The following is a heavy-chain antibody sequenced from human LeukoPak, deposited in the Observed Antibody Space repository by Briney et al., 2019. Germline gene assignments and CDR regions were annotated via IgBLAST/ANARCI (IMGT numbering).Heavy chain of an antibody. J-gene: IGHJ4*02. Sequence: GGSLRLSCAASGFTVSGNYMSWVRQAPGKGLEWVSAISGSGGSTYYADSVKGRFTISRDNSKDTLYLQMNSLRAEDTAVYYCAKGGHFDYWGQGTLVTVSS. CDR2: ISGSGGST. CDR1: GFTVSGNY. V-gene: IGHV3-23*01. CDR3: AKGGHFDY. D-gene: IGHD3-16*01.